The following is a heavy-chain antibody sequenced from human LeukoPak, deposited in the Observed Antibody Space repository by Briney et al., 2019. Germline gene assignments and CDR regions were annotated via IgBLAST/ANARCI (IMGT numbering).Heavy chain of an antibody. CDR1: GGSISSYY. CDR2: IYTSGST. D-gene: IGHD6-13*01. J-gene: IGHJ4*02. CDR3: ARVGIAAAGTILDY. Sequence: SETLSLTYTVSGGSISSYYWSWIRQPAGKGLEWIGRIYTSGSTNYNPSLKSRVTMSVDTSKNQFSLKLSSVTAADTAVYYCARVGIAAAGTILDYWGQGTLVTVSS. V-gene: IGHV4-4*07.